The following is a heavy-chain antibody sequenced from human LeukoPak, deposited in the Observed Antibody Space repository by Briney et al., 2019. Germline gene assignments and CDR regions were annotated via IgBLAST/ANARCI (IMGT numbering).Heavy chain of an antibody. D-gene: IGHD3-9*01. V-gene: IGHV3-30*04. Sequence: GGSLRLSCAASGFTFTSYVMHWVRKAPGKGLEWVAIISYDGSNEYYADSVKGRFTISRDNAKNSLYLQMNSLRAEDTAVYYCARAFSPERYFDEYYYYYMDVWGKGTTVTISS. CDR1: GFTFTSYV. CDR2: ISYDGSNE. J-gene: IGHJ6*03. CDR3: ARAFSPERYFDEYYYYYMDV.